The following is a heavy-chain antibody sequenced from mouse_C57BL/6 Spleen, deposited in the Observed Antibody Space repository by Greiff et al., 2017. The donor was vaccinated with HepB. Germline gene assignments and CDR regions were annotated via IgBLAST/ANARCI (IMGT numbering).Heavy chain of an antibody. Sequence: VQLQQPGAELVKPGASVKLSCKASGYTFTSYWMHWVKQRPGQGLEWIGMIHPNSGSTNYNEKFKSKATLTVDKSSSTAYMQLSSLTSEDSAVYYCARSEEYHWYFDVWGTGTTVTVAS. D-gene: IGHD5-1*01. J-gene: IGHJ1*03. CDR1: GYTFTSYW. CDR2: IHPNSGST. V-gene: IGHV1-64*01. CDR3: ARSEEYHWYFDV.